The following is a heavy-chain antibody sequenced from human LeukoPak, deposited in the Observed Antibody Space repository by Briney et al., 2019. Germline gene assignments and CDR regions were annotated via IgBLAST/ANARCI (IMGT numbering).Heavy chain of an antibody. CDR2: ISWNSGSI. D-gene: IGHD2-2*01. J-gene: IGHJ5*02. V-gene: IGHV3-9*01. Sequence: SLRLSCAASGFTFDDYAMHWVRQAPGKGLEWVSGISWNSGSIGYADSVKGRFTISRDNAKNSLYLQMNSLRAEDTALYYCAKDRYCSSTSCYYGFDPWGQGTLVTVSS. CDR3: AKDRYCSSTSCYYGFDP. CDR1: GFTFDDYA.